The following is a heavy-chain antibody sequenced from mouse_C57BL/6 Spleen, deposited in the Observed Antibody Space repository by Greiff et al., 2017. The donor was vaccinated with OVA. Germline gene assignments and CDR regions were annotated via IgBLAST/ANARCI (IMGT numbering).Heavy chain of an antibody. CDR2: IDPNRGGT. CDR3: ASGGNSAWFAY. D-gene: IGHD1-1*02. J-gene: IGHJ3*01. V-gene: IGHV1-72*01. Sequence: QVQLQQPGAELVKPGASVKLSCKASGYTFTSYWMHWVKQRPGRGLEWIGRIDPNRGGTKYNEKFKSKATLTVDKPSSTAYMQLSSLTSEASAVYDGASGGNSAWFAYWGQGPLVTVA. CDR1: GYTFTSYW.